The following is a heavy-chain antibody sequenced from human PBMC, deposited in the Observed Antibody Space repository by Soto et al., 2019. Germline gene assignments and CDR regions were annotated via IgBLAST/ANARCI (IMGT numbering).Heavy chain of an antibody. J-gene: IGHJ6*02. Sequence: PGGSLRLSCLASGFTFSDFAMTWVRHVPGRGLEWVASLDGAGGSTYYAESVRGRFSISRDNSQNTLFLQMKRLTVDDTAIYYCAAPRDEYGSGVSWFTYGMDIWGQVTQGTFS. D-gene: IGHD3-10*01. V-gene: IGHV3-23*01. CDR2: LDGAGGST. CDR1: GFTFSDFA. CDR3: AAPRDEYGSGVSWFTYGMDI.